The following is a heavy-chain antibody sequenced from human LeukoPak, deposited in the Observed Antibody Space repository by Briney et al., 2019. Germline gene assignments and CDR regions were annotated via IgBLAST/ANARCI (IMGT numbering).Heavy chain of an antibody. D-gene: IGHD6-13*01. CDR3: ARDLIAAAGQDAFDI. CDR1: GFTVSSNY. V-gene: IGHV3-53*01. Sequence: PGGSLRLSCAASGFTVSSNYMSWVRQAPGKGLEWVSVLYSGGSTYYADSVKGRFTISRDNSKNTLYLQMNSLRAEDTAVYYCARDLIAAAGQDAFDIWGQGTMVTVSS. CDR2: LYSGGST. J-gene: IGHJ3*02.